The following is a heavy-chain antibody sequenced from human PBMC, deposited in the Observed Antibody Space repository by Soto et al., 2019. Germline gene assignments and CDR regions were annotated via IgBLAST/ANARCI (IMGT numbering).Heavy chain of an antibody. D-gene: IGHD2-15*01. CDR1: GFTFSSYG. CDR3: AKDLGSYCSGGSCYSDYYYGMDV. V-gene: IGHV3-30*18. CDR2: ISYDGSNK. Sequence: QVQLVESGGGVVQPGRSLRLSCAASGFTFSSYGMHWVRQAPGKGLEWVAVISYDGSNKYYADSVKGRFTISRDNSKNTXXLXKXXLRAEDTAVYYCAKDLGSYCSGGSCYSDYYYGMDVWGQGTTVTVSS. J-gene: IGHJ6*02.